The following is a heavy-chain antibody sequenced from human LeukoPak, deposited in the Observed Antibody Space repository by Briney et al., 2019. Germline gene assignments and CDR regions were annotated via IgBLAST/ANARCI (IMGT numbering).Heavy chain of an antibody. Sequence: PGGSLRLSCAASGFTFNNYNMNWVRQAPGKALEWVSSITSSGAYIFYADSVKGRFTISRDNAKNSLYLQMNSLRAEDTAVYYCARNRGLWGKGTTVTVSS. V-gene: IGHV3-21*01. J-gene: IGHJ6*04. CDR1: GFTFNNYN. CDR2: ITSSGAYI. CDR3: ARNRGL. D-gene: IGHD5-12*01.